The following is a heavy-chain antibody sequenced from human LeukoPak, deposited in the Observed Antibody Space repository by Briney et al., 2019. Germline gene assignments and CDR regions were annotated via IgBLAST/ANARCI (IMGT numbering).Heavy chain of an antibody. CDR3: ARNSSSSSPPERYNWFDP. J-gene: IGHJ5*02. CDR2: IYNSGST. CDR1: GYSICTDYY. V-gene: IGHV4-38-2*02. D-gene: IGHD6-6*01. Sequence: SETLSLTCTVSGYSICTDYYWGWLRPPPGKGLEWIGSIYNSGSTYYNPSLKSRITISVDTSKNQFSLKLSSVTAADTAVYYCARNSSSSSPPERYNWFDPWGQGTLVTVSS.